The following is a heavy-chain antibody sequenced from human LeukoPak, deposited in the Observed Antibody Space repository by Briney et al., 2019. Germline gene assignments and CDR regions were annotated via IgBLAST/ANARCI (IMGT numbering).Heavy chain of an antibody. J-gene: IGHJ6*03. Sequence: PSETLSLTCTVSGGSISSSSYYWGWVRQAPGKGLEWVANIKQDGSEKYYVDSVKGRFTISRDNAKNSLYLQMNSLRAEDTAVYYCARVMGPVYSSSWPYYYYYMDVWGKGTTVTISS. CDR1: GGSISSSSYY. D-gene: IGHD6-13*01. V-gene: IGHV3-7*01. CDR3: ARVMGPVYSSSWPYYYYYMDV. CDR2: IKQDGSEK.